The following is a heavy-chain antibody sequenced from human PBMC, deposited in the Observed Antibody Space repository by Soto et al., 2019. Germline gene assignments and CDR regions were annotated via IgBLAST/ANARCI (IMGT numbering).Heavy chain of an antibody. CDR3: ARGASNTNYYYYYGMDV. J-gene: IGHJ6*02. CDR2: IIPILGIA. CDR1: GGTFSSYT. Sequence: QVQLVQSGAEVKKPGSSVKVSCKASGGTFSSYTISWVRQAPGQGLEWMGRIIPILGIANYAQKFQGRVTITADKSTSTAYMELSRLRSEDTAVYYCARGASNTNYYYYYGMDVWGQGTTVTVSS. D-gene: IGHD6-6*01. V-gene: IGHV1-69*02.